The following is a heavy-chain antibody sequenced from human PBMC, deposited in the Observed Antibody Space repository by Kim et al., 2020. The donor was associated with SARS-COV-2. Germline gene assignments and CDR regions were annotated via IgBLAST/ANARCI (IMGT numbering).Heavy chain of an antibody. Sequence: GGSLRLSCAASGFTFSNAWMSWVRQAPGKGLEWVASIKSKTDGGTTDYAAPVKGRFTISSYDSKTTLYLKMNSLKTEDTAVYYCTTNYGDYDYWGQGTLVTVSP. D-gene: IGHD4-17*01. CDR2: IKSKTDGGTT. J-gene: IGHJ4*02. V-gene: IGHV3-15*01. CDR3: TTNYGDYDY. CDR1: GFTFSNAW.